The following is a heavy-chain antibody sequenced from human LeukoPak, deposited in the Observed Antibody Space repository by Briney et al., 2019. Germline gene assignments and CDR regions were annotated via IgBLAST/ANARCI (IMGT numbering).Heavy chain of an antibody. CDR1: GFTFSNYA. CDR2: ISGSGGST. J-gene: IGHJ4*02. V-gene: IGHV3-23*01. CDR3: AKEGYSSSWLPYFDY. D-gene: IGHD6-13*01. Sequence: GGSLRLSCAASGFTFSNYAMSWVRQAPGKGLEWVSAISGSGGSTYYADSVKGRFTISRDNSKNTLYLQMNSLRAEDTAVYYCAKEGYSSSWLPYFDYWAREPWSPSPQ.